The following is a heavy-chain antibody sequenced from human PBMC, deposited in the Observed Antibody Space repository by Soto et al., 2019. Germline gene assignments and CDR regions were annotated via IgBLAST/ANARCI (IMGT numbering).Heavy chain of an antibody. CDR1: GFTVSGNY. CDR2: IYSGGST. V-gene: IGHV3-66*01. J-gene: IGHJ6*03. Sequence: GGSLRLSCAASGFTVSGNYMSWVRQAPGKGLEWVSVIYSGGSTYYADSVKGRFTISRDNSKNTLYLQMNSLRAEDTAVYYCARLGADVLLWFGELLPNYYYYYYMDVWGKGTTVTVSS. D-gene: IGHD3-10*01. CDR3: ARLGADVLLWFGELLPNYYYYYYMDV.